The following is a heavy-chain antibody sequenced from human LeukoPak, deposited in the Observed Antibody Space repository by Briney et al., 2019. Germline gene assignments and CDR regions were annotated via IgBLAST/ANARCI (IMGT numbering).Heavy chain of an antibody. CDR3: ARLVGVDIVATDVYYFDY. V-gene: IGHV4-59*08. J-gene: IGHJ4*02. CDR2: IYYSGST. CDR1: GGSISSYY. Sequence: SETLSLTCTVSGGSISSYYWSWIRQPPGKGLEWIGYIYYSGSTNYNPSLKSRVTISVDTSKNQFSLKLSSVTAADTAVYYCARLVGVDIVATDVYYFDYWGQGTLVTVSS. D-gene: IGHD5-12*01.